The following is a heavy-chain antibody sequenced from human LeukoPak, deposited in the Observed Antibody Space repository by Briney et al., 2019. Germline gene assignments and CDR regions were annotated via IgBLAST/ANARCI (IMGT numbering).Heavy chain of an antibody. CDR3: ARQSTAFWSGYTKVVWFDP. V-gene: IGHV4-59*08. CDR1: GGSISIYC. D-gene: IGHD3-3*01. CDR2: IYYSGST. Sequence: AETLSLICTLSGGSISIYCWSWIRQPPGRGLEWIGYIYYSGSTNYNPSLKSRVTISVDTSKTQFSLKLSSVTAADTAVYYCARQSTAFWSGYTKVVWFDPWGQGTLVTVSS. J-gene: IGHJ5*02.